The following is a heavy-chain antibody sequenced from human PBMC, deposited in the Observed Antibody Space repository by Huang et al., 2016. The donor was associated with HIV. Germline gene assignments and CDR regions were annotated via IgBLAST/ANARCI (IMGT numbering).Heavy chain of an antibody. V-gene: IGHV3-9*01. CDR3: VKGDIVGTANFFDY. Sequence: EVQLVESGGNLIQTGGSLRRAGAASGFRFDNSAMYWVRQAPGRGLEWVSSISWKSANIAYGDSVKGRFTISRDNARNSLYLQMNSLRPDDTALYYCVKGDIVGTANFFDYWGQGTQVSVSS. CDR1: GFRFDNSA. J-gene: IGHJ4*02. CDR2: ISWKSANI. D-gene: IGHD1-26*01.